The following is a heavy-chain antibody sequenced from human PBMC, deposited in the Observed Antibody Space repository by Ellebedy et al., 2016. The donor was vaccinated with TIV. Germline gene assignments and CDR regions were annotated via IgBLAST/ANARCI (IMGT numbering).Heavy chain of an antibody. J-gene: IGHJ4*02. CDR1: EDTYA. CDR3: AREGSSGEGSLDS. Sequence: AASVNVSCKTTEDTYAVSWVRQAPRQGLEWMGGSIPLLGATNYAETFQGRLTILADTSTNTAYMELNSLTFEDTAMYFCAREGSSGEGSLDSWGQGTLVTVSS. V-gene: IGHV1-69*10. D-gene: IGHD6-6*01. CDR2: SIPLLGAT.